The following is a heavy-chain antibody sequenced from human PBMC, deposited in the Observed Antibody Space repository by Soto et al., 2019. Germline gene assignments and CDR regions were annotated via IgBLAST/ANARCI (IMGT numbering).Heavy chain of an antibody. D-gene: IGHD2-21*01. CDR3: ARIGWVDRSYYFDY. Sequence: PSETLSLTCTDSGGFINIYTHNWAWIRQPPGKGLEWIGNIYYSGTTYYNPSLKSRVTISVDTSRNQFSLKLNSVTAADTAVYYCARIGWVDRSYYFDYWGQGNLVTVSS. V-gene: IGHV4-39*07. CDR2: IYYSGTT. J-gene: IGHJ4*02. CDR1: GGFINIYTHN.